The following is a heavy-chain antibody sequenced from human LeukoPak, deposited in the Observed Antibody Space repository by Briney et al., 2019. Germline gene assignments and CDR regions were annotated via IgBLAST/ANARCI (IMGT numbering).Heavy chain of an antibody. Sequence: GASVKVSCKASGYTFTSYYMHWVRQAPGQGLEWMGIINPSGGSTSYAQKFQGRVTMTRDMSTSTVYMELSSLRSEDTAVYYCARDDTAMVTSYWGQGTLVTVSS. V-gene: IGHV1-46*01. J-gene: IGHJ4*02. D-gene: IGHD5-18*01. CDR2: INPSGGST. CDR1: GYTFTSYY. CDR3: ARDDTAMVTSY.